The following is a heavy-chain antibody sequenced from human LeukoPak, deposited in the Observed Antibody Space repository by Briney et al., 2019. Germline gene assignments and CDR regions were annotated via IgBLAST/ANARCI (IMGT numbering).Heavy chain of an antibody. CDR1: CFIFSSYG. D-gene: IGHD3-10*01. CDR2: ISSMGGSS. J-gene: IGHJ4*02. Sequence: GAVMSLSCTASCFIFSSYGMHWVREPAGKGLEFVSAISSMGGSSYYANPLKGRFTISRDNSKNTLYLQMGSLRVEERAVYYCARDSAWFGEAAYSGQGTLVTVSS. V-gene: IGHV3-64*01. CDR3: ARDSAWFGEAAY.